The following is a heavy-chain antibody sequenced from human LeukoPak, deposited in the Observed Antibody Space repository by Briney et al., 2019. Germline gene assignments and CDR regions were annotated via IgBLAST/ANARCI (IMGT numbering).Heavy chain of an antibody. D-gene: IGHD6-6*01. CDR3: AREYSSSFGWFDP. CDR1: GGSISSYY. V-gene: IGHV4-59*01. J-gene: IGHJ5*02. Sequence: PSETLSLTCTVSGGSISSYYWSWIRQPPGKGLEWIGYIYYSGSTNYNPSLKSRVTISVDTSKNQFSLKLSSVTAADTAVYYRAREYSSSFGWFDPWGQGTLVTVSS. CDR2: IYYSGST.